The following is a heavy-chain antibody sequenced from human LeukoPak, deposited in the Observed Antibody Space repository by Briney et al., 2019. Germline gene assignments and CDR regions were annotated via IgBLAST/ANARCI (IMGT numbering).Heavy chain of an antibody. CDR1: GASIRSGTYY. D-gene: IGHD2-2*01. V-gene: IGHV4-61*02. J-gene: IGHJ3*02. CDR2: IYTSGST. CDR3: ARETRTVGYCSSTSCSDI. Sequence: TSQTLSLTCTVSGASIRSGTYYWSWIRQPAGKGLEWIGRIYTSGSTNYNPSLKSRVTISVDTSKNQFSLKLSSVTAADTAVYYCARETRTVGYCSSTSCSDIWGQGTMVTVSS.